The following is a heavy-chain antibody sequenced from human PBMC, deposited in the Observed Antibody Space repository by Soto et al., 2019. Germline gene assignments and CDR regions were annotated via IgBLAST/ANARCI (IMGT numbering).Heavy chain of an antibody. CDR2: INPSGGST. J-gene: IGHJ4*02. CDR1: GYTFTSYY. Sequence: QVQLVQSGAEVKKPGASVKVSCKASGYTFTSYYMHWVRQAPGQGLEWMGIINPSGGSTSYAQKFQGRVTMTRDTSTSTVYMELSSLRSEDTAVYYCARDARGDYCSGGSCYGGYFDYWGQGTLVTVSS. V-gene: IGHV1-46*01. CDR3: ARDARGDYCSGGSCYGGYFDY. D-gene: IGHD2-15*01.